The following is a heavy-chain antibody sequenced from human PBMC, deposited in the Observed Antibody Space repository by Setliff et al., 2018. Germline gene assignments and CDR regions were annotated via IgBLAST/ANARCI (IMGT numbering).Heavy chain of an antibody. CDR1: GDSISSSDFY. CDR3: ARHVLYGSGSYGLNC. Sequence: SETLSLTCTVSGDSISSSDFYWGWIRQPPGKGLEWIGSLHYTGSTFYNPSLKSRATVIVHTSKKQFSLKLKSMTAADAGVYYCARHVLYGSGSYGLNCWSQGTLVTV. D-gene: IGHD3-10*01. V-gene: IGHV4-39*01. J-gene: IGHJ4*02. CDR2: LHYTGST.